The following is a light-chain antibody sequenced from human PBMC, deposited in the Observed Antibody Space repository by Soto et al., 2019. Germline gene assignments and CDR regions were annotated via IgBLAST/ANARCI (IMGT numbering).Light chain of an antibody. Sequence: MTHSPATLSVSPGEIATLTCRCSQSIIRWLAWYQQKPGKAPKLLMYRASTLESGVPSRFSGSGSGTEFTLTISSLQPDDFETYHCQHYATFPRTFGQGTKVDIK. CDR1: QSIIRW. CDR2: RAS. V-gene: IGKV1-5*03. J-gene: IGKJ1*01. CDR3: QHYATFPRT.